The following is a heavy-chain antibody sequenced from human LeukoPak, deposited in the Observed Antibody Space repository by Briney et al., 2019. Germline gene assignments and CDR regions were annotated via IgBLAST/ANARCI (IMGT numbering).Heavy chain of an antibody. CDR1: GFTFSSYG. CDR2: IRYDGSNK. J-gene: IGHJ4*02. CDR3: AKPILRGSYATFDY. Sequence: GGSLRLSCAASGFTFSSYGMHWVRQAPAKGLDGVAFIRYDGSNKYYADSVKGRFTISRDNSKNQLYLQLNSLRDEDTAVYYCAKPILRGSYATFDYWGKGTLVTVS. V-gene: IGHV3-30*02. D-gene: IGHD1-26*01.